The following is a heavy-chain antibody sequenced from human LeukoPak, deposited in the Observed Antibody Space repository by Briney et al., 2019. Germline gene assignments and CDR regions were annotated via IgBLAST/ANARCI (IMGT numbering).Heavy chain of an antibody. Sequence: GGSLRLSCAASGFTFDDYAMHWVRQAPGKGLEWVSSISSSSSYIYYADSVKGRFTISRDNAKNSLFLQMNSLRAEDTAVYYCARVGYSSGWYGWFDPWGQGTLVTVSS. J-gene: IGHJ5*02. CDR3: ARVGYSSGWYGWFDP. V-gene: IGHV3-21*01. CDR2: ISSSSSYI. D-gene: IGHD6-19*01. CDR1: GFTFDDYA.